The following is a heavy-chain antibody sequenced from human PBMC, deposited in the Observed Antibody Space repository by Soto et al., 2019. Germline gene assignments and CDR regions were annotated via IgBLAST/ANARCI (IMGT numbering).Heavy chain of an antibody. J-gene: IGHJ4*02. CDR2: IWYDGSNK. D-gene: IGHD2-15*01. Sequence: QVQLVESGGGVVQPGRSLRLSCAASGFTFSSYGMHWVRQAPGKGLEWVAVIWYDGSNKYYADSVKGRFTISRDNSKNTLYLQMNILRAEDTAVYYCARDQAGYCSGGSCYHYFDYWGQGTLVTVSS. CDR1: GFTFSSYG. CDR3: ARDQAGYCSGGSCYHYFDY. V-gene: IGHV3-33*01.